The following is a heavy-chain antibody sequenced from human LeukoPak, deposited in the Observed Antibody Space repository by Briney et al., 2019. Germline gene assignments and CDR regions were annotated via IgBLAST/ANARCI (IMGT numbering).Heavy chain of an antibody. CDR2: INPNSGGT. CDR3: ARRGYGDSNGGFDY. J-gene: IGHJ4*02. D-gene: IGHD4-17*01. V-gene: IGHV1-2*02. CDR1: GYTFTSYG. Sequence: ASVKVSCKASGYTFTSYGISWVRQAPGQGLEWMGWINPNSGGTNYAQKFQGRVTMTRDTSISTAYMELSRLRSDDTAVYYCARRGYGDSNGGFDYWGQGTLVTVSS.